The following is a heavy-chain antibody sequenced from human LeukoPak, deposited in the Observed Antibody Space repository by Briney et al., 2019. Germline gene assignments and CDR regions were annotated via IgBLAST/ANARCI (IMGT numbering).Heavy chain of an antibody. Sequence: SETLSLTCTVSGGSISRYYWSWIRQPPGKGLEWIGYIYYSGSTNHNPSLESRVTMSLDTSKNQLSLTLTSVTAADTAVYYCARRLSSTGFDPWGQGTLVTVSS. CDR3: ARRLSSTGFDP. V-gene: IGHV4-59*12. CDR1: GGSISRYY. CDR2: IYYSGST. J-gene: IGHJ5*02. D-gene: IGHD2/OR15-2a*01.